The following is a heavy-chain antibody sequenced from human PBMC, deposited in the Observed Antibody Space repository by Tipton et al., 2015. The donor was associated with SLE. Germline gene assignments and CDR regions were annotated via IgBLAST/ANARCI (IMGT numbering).Heavy chain of an antibody. CDR1: GYTFTSYD. Sequence: QSGPEVKKPGASVKVSCKASGYTFTSYDINWVRQATGQGLEWVGWMNPNSGNTGYAQKFQGRVTITRNTSISTAYMELSNLRSEDTAVYYCARAPTGAARTWFDPWGQGTLVTVSS. V-gene: IGHV1-8*03. D-gene: IGHD7-27*01. J-gene: IGHJ5*02. CDR2: MNPNSGNT. CDR3: ARAPTGAARTWFDP.